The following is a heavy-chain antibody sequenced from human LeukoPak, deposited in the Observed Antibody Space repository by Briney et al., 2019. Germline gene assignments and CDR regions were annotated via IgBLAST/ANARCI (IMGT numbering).Heavy chain of an antibody. CDR3: AKDADYYDSSGYPDY. CDR1: GFTFSSYG. V-gene: IGHV3-30*18. Sequence: GGSLRLSCAASGFTFSSYGMHWVCQAPGKGLEWVAVISYDGSNKYYADSVKGRFTISRDNSKNTLYLQMNSLRAEDTAVYYCAKDADYYDSSGYPDYWGQGTLVTVSS. D-gene: IGHD3-22*01. J-gene: IGHJ4*02. CDR2: ISYDGSNK.